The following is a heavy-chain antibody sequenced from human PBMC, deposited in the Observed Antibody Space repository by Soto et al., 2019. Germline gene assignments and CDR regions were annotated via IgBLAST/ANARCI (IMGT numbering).Heavy chain of an antibody. J-gene: IGHJ4*02. Sequence: ASVKVSFKASGVTFSRQDMRWVRQAPGQGLEWMGGIIPIFGTPQYAEKFQDRVTITADESTSTAYMELSSLTSEDTAVYYCATNEGRDGYSFDYWGQGTLVTVSS. CDR2: IIPIFGTP. V-gene: IGHV1-69*13. D-gene: IGHD5-12*01. CDR1: GVTFSRQD. CDR3: ATNEGRDGYSFDY.